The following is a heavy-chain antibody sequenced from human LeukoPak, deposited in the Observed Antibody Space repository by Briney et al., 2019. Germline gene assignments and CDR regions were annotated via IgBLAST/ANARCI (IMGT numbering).Heavy chain of an antibody. CDR1: GGSLSSGSYY. V-gene: IGHV4-61*02. Sequence: SETLSLTCTVSGGSLSSGSYYWSWIRQPAGKGLEWIGRIYTSGSTNYNPSLKSRVTISIDTSKNQFSLKLSSVTAADTAVYYCARAYCSGGSCSSYYYYYMDVWGKGTTVTVSS. J-gene: IGHJ6*03. D-gene: IGHD2-15*01. CDR3: ARAYCSGGSCSSYYYYYMDV. CDR2: IYTSGST.